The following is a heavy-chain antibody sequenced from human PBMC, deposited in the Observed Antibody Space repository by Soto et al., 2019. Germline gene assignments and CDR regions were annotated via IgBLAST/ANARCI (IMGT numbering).Heavy chain of an antibody. J-gene: IGHJ4*02. V-gene: IGHV3-23*01. CDR2: VSGSGDRT. CDR1: GFTFSSYA. CDR3: AKPLGTMVRGVIITKYYFDY. Sequence: EVQLLESGGGLVQPGGSLRLSCATSGFTFSSYAMSWVRQAPGKGLEWVSVVSGSGDRTYYADSVKGRFTVSRDNFKTKLYLQMNSLRAEDTAVYYCAKPLGTMVRGVIITKYYFDYWGQGTLVTVSS. D-gene: IGHD3-10*01.